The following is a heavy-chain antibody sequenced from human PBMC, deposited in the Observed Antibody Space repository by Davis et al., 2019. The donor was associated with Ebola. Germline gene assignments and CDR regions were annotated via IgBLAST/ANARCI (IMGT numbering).Heavy chain of an antibody. J-gene: IGHJ6*02. CDR1: GFTVRSTY. D-gene: IGHD2-8*02. CDR2: IYSGGTTRYA. Sequence: GESLKISCAASGFTVRSTYMSWVRQAPGKGLEWVSVIYSGGTTRYADYADSVKGRFTISRDYSKNTLYLQMNSLRDEDTAVYYCARAPHCGGGVCNGFHYYGMDVWGQGTTVTVSS. CDR3: ARAPHCGGGVCNGFHYYGMDV. V-gene: IGHV3-66*01.